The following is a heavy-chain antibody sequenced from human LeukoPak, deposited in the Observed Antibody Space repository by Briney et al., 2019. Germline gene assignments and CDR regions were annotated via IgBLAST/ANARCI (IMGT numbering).Heavy chain of an antibody. Sequence: SQTLSLTCTVSGGSISNGDCYWSWIRQHPGKGLEWIGYIYYSGITDYNPSLKSRATLSIDTSNHQFSLKLRSVTAADTAVYYCARGEHYRDGYIFDYWGQGTLVTVSS. J-gene: IGHJ4*02. CDR1: GGSISNGDCY. CDR3: ARGEHYRDGYIFDY. V-gene: IGHV4-31*03. CDR2: IYYSGIT. D-gene: IGHD5-24*01.